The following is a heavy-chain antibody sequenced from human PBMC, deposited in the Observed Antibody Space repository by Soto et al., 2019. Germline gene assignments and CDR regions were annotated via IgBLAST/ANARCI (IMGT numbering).Heavy chain of an antibody. V-gene: IGHV3-33*01. Sequence: GGSLRLSCAASGFTFSSYGMHWVRQAPGKGLEWVAVIWYDGSNKYYADSVKGRFTISRDNSKNTLYLQMNSLRAEDTAVYYCAREGVAARQGFDYWGQGTLVTVSS. CDR2: IWYDGSNK. CDR1: GFTFSSYG. J-gene: IGHJ4*02. CDR3: AREGVAARQGFDY. D-gene: IGHD6-6*01.